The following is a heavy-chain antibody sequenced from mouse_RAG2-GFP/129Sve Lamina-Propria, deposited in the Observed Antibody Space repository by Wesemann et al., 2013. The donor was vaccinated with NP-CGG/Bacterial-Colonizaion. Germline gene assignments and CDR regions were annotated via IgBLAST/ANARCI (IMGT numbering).Heavy chain of an antibody. CDR3: ARSWPDY. Sequence: TTYNQKFKAKATLTVDKSSSTAYMQLKSLTSEDSAVYYCARSWPDYWGQGTTLTVSS. J-gene: IGHJ2*01. CDR2: T. V-gene: IGHV1-42*01.